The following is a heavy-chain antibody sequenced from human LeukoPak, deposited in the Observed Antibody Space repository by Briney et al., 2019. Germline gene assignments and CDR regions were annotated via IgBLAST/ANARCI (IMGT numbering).Heavy chain of an antibody. CDR1: GFTFSSYG. D-gene: IGHD6-13*01. CDR2: ISYDGSST. CDR3: AKGTGYSSSPLDY. Sequence: GRSLRLSRAASGFTFSSYGMHWVRQAPGKGLEWLAVISYDGSSTYYADSLKGRFTISRDNSKNTLFLQMNSLRVEDTAVYYCAKGTGYSSSPLDYWGQGTLVTVSS. J-gene: IGHJ4*02. V-gene: IGHV3-30*18.